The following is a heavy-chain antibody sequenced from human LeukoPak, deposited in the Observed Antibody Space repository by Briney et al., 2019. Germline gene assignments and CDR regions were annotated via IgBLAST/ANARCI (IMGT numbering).Heavy chain of an antibody. D-gene: IGHD6-13*01. CDR1: GFTFSSYT. V-gene: IGHV3-30-3*01. CDR2: ISYDGSNK. J-gene: IGHJ4*02. Sequence: PGRSLRLSCAAPGFTFSSYTMYWVRQAPGKGLEWVAVISYDGSNKYYADSVKGRFTISRDNSKNTLYLQMNSLRAEDTAVYYCSNLYSSNYGGQGTLVTVSS. CDR3: SNLYSSNY.